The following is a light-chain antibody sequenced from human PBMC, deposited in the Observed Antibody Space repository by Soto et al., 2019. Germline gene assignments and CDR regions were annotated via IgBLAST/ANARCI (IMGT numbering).Light chain of an antibody. CDR1: QTINNY. CDR2: TAS. J-gene: IGKJ4*01. Sequence: IQMTQSPSSLSASVGDRVTITCRASQTINNYLNWYQQKPGKAPRLLIYTASNLQSGVPSRFSGSRSGTDFALTINDLQPEDFATYYGQQSYSTLRPTFGGGTKVEIK. CDR3: QQSYSTLRPT. V-gene: IGKV1-39*01.